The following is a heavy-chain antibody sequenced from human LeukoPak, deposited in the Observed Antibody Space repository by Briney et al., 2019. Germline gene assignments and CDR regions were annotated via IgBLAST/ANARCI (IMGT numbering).Heavy chain of an antibody. J-gene: IGHJ4*02. D-gene: IGHD6-19*01. V-gene: IGHV4-59*01. CDR2: IYYSGST. CDR1: GGSISSYY. Sequence: PSETLSLTCTVSGGSISSYYWSWIRQPPGRGLEWIGYIYYSGSTNYNPSLKSRVTISVDTSKNQFSLKLSSVTAADTAVYSCASHSLEGTGVGWYEDYWGQGTLVTVSS. CDR3: ASHSLEGTGVGWYEDY.